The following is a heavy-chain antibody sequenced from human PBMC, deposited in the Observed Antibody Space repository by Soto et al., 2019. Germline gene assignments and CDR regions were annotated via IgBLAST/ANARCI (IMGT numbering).Heavy chain of an antibody. J-gene: IGHJ4*02. CDR2: IYYSGNT. Sequence: ASETLSLTCTVSGGSISSYYWSWIRQPPGKGLEWIGYIYYSGNTNYNPSLKSRVTISVDTSKNQFSLKLSSVTAADTAVYYCARRYGDCFDCWGQGTLVTFSS. V-gene: IGHV4-59*08. D-gene: IGHD4-17*01. CDR1: GGSISSYY. CDR3: ARRYGDCFDC.